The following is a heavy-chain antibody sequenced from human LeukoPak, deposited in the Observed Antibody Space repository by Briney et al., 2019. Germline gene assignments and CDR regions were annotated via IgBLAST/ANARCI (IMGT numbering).Heavy chain of an antibody. D-gene: IGHD6-19*01. CDR2: IIPIFGTA. CDR1: GGTFSSYA. CDR3: ARDSSGWYGGQGY. Sequence: GSSVKVSCKASGGTFSSYAISWVRQAAGQGLEWMGGIIPIFGTANYAQKFQGRVTITTDESTSTAYMELSSLRSEDTAVYYCARDSSGWYGGQGYWGQGTLVTVSS. J-gene: IGHJ4*02. V-gene: IGHV1-69*05.